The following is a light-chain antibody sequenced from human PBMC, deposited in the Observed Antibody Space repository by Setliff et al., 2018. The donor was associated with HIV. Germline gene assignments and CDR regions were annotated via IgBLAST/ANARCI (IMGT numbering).Light chain of an antibody. V-gene: IGLV2-14*03. CDR3: CSYTTSITYV. CDR2: DVT. CDR1: SSDIGGYDY. Sequence: QSALTQPASVSGSPGQSITIPCTGTSSDIGGYDYVSWYQKYPDKAPKLIIYDVTNRPSGVSNRFSGSKSGNTASLTISGLQAEDEADYYCCSYTTSITYVFGTGTKV. J-gene: IGLJ1*01.